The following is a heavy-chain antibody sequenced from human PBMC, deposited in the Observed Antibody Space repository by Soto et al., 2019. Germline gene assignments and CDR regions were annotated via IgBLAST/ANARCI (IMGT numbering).Heavy chain of an antibody. D-gene: IGHD3-3*01. CDR1: GFTFSSYG. V-gene: IGHV3-48*03. CDR2: ISDSGGTV. Sequence: GGSLRLSCADSGFTFSSYGMNWVRQAPGQGLEWVSYISDSGGTVYYADSVKGRFTVSRDKAQNSVYLQMNSLRTEDTAVYYCARDLPHHDFWSAHSAYIYYGRDLWGQGTTVTVSS. J-gene: IGHJ6*02. CDR3: ARDLPHHDFWSAHSAYIYYGRDL.